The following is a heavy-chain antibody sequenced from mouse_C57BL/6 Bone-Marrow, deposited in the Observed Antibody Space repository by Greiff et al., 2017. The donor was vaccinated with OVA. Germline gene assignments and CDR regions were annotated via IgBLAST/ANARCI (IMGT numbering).Heavy chain of an antibody. CDR2: IRNLAYSI. D-gene: IGHD2-3*01. V-gene: IGHV5-15*01. CDR1: GFTFSDYG. CDR3: ASYYDGYYPAWFAY. J-gene: IGHJ3*01. Sequence: EVHLVESGGGLVQPGGSLKLSCAASGFTFSDYGMAWVRQAPRKGPDWVAFIRNLAYSIYYADTVTGRFTISRENAKNTLYLEMSSLRSEDTAMYYCASYYDGYYPAWFAYWGQGTLVTVSA.